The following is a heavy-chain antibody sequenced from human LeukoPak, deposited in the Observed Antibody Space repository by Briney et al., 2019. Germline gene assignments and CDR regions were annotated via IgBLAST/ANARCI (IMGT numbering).Heavy chain of an antibody. D-gene: IGHD2-2*01. J-gene: IGHJ4*02. V-gene: IGHV4-38-2*01. CDR3: ARIIFCSSTSCYGYYFDY. CDR1: GYSISSGYH. CDR2: ISHSGST. Sequence: PSETLSLTCAVSGYSISSGYHWGWIRQPPGKGLEWIGSISHSGSTYYNPSLKSRVTISVDTSKNQFSLKLSSVTAADTAVYYCARIIFCSSTSCYGYYFDYWGQGTLVTVSS.